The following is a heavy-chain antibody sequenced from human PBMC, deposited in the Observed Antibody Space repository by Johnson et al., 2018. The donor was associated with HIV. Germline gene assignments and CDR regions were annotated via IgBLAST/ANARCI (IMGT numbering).Heavy chain of an antibody. J-gene: IGHJ3*02. CDR2: ISYDGSNK. D-gene: IGHD2-15*01. V-gene: IGHV3-30-3*02. Sequence: QVQLVESGGGLVQPGRSLRLSCAASGFTFDDYAMHWVRQAPGKGLEWVAVISYDGSNKYYADSVKGRFTISRDNSKNTLSLQMNSLRAEDTAVYYCAKSDCSGGSCYSVWRHAFDIWGQGTMVTVSS. CDR3: AKSDCSGGSCYSVWRHAFDI. CDR1: GFTFDDYA.